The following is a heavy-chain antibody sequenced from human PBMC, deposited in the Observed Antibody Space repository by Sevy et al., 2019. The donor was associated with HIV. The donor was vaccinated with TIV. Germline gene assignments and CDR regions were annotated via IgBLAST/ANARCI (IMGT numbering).Heavy chain of an antibody. V-gene: IGHV3-7*01. CDR1: GFTFSTYA. J-gene: IGHJ6*02. Sequence: GGSLRLSCTASGFTFSTYAMSWVRQAPGKGLEWVANIKHAGSQKYYVDSVKGRFTISRDNDKNTLYLHMNSLRPEDSAAYYCASARDGSYGSCYSRLDYYYGTDLWGQGTTVTVSS. D-gene: IGHD2-15*01. CDR3: ASARDGSYGSCYSRLDYYYGTDL. CDR2: IKHAGSQK.